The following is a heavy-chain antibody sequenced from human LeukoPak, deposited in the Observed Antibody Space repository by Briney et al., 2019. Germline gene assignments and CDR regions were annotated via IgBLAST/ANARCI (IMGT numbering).Heavy chain of an antibody. V-gene: IGHV1-2*02. CDR2: INYNSGGT. CDR1: GGTFSSYA. CDR3: VRGADLDY. Sequence: ASVKVSCKASGGTFSSYAISWVRQAPGQGLEWMAWINYNSGGTKYAEKFQGRVTVTRDTSISAAYMELTRLTSDDTAVYYCVRGADLDYWGQGTLVTVSS. J-gene: IGHJ4*02.